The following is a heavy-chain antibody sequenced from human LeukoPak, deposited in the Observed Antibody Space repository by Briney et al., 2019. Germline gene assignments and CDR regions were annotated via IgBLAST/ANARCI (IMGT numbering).Heavy chain of an antibody. Sequence: ASVKVSCKASGYTFTSYGISWVRQAPGQGLEWMGWISANDGNTDYPQKLQGRVTMTTDTSTSTAYMELRSLRSDDTAVYYCARGDYSKKSNDYWGQGTLVTVSS. D-gene: IGHD4-11*01. CDR3: ARGDYSKKSNDY. V-gene: IGHV1-18*01. CDR2: ISANDGNT. CDR1: GYTFTSYG. J-gene: IGHJ4*02.